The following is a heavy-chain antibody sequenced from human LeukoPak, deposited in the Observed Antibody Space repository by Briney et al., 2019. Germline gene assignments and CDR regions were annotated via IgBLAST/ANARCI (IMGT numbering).Heavy chain of an antibody. CDR1: GYTFTSYD. D-gene: IGHD3-3*01. J-gene: IGHJ6*02. CDR3: ARGIGPEKLRFLERLHHYYYGMDV. CDR2: MNPNSGNT. Sequence: GASVKVSCKASGYTFTSYDINWVRQATGQGLEWMGWMNPNSGNTGYAQKFQGRVTMTRNTSISTAYMELSSLRSEDTAVYYCARGIGPEKLRFLERLHHYYYGMDVWGQGTTVTVSS. V-gene: IGHV1-8*01.